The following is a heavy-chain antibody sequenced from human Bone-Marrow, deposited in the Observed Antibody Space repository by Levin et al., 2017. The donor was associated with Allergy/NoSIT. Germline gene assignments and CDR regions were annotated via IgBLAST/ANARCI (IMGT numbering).Heavy chain of an antibody. CDR3: AREPYGDVNFDY. D-gene: IGHD4-17*01. J-gene: IGHJ4*02. CDR1: GFTFSDYY. Sequence: SCAASGFTFSDYYMSWIRQAPGKGLEWVSYISSSGSTIYYADSVKGRFTISRDNAKNSPYLQMNSLRAEDTAVYYCAREPYGDVNFDYWGQGTLVTVSS. V-gene: IGHV3-11*01. CDR2: ISSSGSTI.